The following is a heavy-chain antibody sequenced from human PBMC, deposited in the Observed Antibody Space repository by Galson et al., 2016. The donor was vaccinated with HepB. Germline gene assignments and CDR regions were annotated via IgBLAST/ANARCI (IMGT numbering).Heavy chain of an antibody. V-gene: IGHV4-39*01. CDR1: GGPISGSPYY. CDR3: ASRHEDGHPDF. D-gene: IGHD4-17*01. Sequence: SETLSLTCSVSGGPISGSPYYWGWIRQSPVKGLEWIASMYHSGTTYYNPSLQSRVTLSIDTSKNRFALRLTSVTAADTAVYFCASRHEDGHPDFWGQGSQVAVSP. J-gene: IGHJ4*02. CDR2: MYHSGTT.